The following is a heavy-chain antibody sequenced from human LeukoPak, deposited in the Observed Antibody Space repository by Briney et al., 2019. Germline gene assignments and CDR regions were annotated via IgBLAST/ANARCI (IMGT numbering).Heavy chain of an antibody. D-gene: IGHD2-21*02. CDR3: ARGVRCGGDCYSGWFDP. Sequence: ASVKVSCKASGGTFSSYAISWVRQAPGQGLEWMGRIIPIFGIANYAQKFQGRVTITADKSTSTAYMELSSLRSEDTAVYYCARGVRCGGDCYSGWFDPWGQGTLVTVSS. J-gene: IGHJ5*02. V-gene: IGHV1-69*04. CDR2: IIPIFGIA. CDR1: GGTFSSYA.